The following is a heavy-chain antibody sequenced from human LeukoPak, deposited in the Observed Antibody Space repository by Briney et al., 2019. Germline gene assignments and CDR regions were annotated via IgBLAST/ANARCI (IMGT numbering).Heavy chain of an antibody. D-gene: IGHD3-16*01. CDR2: ISYDGSNG. Sequence: GGSLRLSCAASGFSLSSYDMHWVRQAPGKGLEWLAVISYDGSNGYYADSVKGRFTISRDNSKNTLYLQMNSLRAEDAAVYYCAKESGGGGNYFDYWGQGTLVTVSS. CDR3: AKESGGGGNYFDY. V-gene: IGHV3-30*18. CDR1: GFSLSSYD. J-gene: IGHJ4*02.